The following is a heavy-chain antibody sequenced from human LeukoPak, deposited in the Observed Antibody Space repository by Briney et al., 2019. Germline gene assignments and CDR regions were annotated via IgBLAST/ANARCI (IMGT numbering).Heavy chain of an antibody. Sequence: GGSLRLSCAASGFTFNTYWMHWVRQGPGKGLVWVSRIDNDGSNTVYADSVKGRFTTSRDNAKNTLYLQMNSLRAEDTAVYYCVRGQLGPDYSGQGTLVIVSS. V-gene: IGHV3-74*03. CDR2: IDNDGSNT. CDR3: VRGQLGPDY. J-gene: IGHJ4*02. D-gene: IGHD7-27*01. CDR1: GFTFNTYW.